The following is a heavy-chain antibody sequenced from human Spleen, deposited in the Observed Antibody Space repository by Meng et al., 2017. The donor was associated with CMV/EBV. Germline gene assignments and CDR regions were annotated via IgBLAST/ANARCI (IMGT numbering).Heavy chain of an antibody. J-gene: IGHJ4*02. CDR3: ASFDGYNNFDY. V-gene: IGHV4-34*01. D-gene: IGHD5-24*01. CDR2: INHSGST. CDR1: GGSFSGYY. Sequence: QVQLQQWGAGLLKPSETLSLTGAVYGGSFSGYYWSWIRQPPGKGLEWIGEINHSGSTNYNPSLKSRVTISVDTSKNQFSLKLSSVTAADTAVYYCASFDGYNNFDYWGQGTLVTVSS.